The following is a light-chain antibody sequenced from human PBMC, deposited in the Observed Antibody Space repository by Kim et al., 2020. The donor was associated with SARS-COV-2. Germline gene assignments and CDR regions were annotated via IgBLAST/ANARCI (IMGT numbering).Light chain of an antibody. J-gene: IGLJ2*01. V-gene: IGLV2-8*01. Sequence: QSALTQSPSASGSPGQSVTISCTGTSSDVGGYNYVSWYQQHPGKAPKLMIYEVSKRPSGVPDRFSGSKSGNTASLTVSGLQAEDEADYYCSSYAGSNNVVFGGGTSLPS. CDR2: EVS. CDR1: SSDVGGYNY. CDR3: SSYAGSNNVV.